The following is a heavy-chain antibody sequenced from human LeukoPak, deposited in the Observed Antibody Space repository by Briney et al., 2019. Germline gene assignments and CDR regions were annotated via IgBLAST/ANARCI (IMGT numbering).Heavy chain of an antibody. J-gene: IGHJ4*02. CDR3: ARVLSSSGYYAPFDY. CDR2: IYYSGST. CDR1: GGSISSSSYY. Sequence: SETLSLTCTVSGGSISSSSYYWGWIRQPPGKGLEWIGSIYYSGSTYYNPSLKSRVTISVDTSKNQFSLKLSSVTAADTAVYYCARVLSSSGYYAPFDYWGQGTLVTVSS. D-gene: IGHD3-22*01. V-gene: IGHV4-39*07.